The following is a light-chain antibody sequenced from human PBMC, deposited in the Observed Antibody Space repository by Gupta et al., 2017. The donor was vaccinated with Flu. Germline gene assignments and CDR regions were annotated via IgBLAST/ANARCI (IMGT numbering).Light chain of an antibody. Sequence: QYALTPPPAASWSPCQSVTLSCTGTSSDVGGYNYVTCDQQHPANDPNLMIYEVSHRPAGAPGRFSGSKSGNTASLTVSVRTEEEEADYYGPADAGSNGVVFGPGTKVTVL. CDR3: PADAGSNGVV. V-gene: IGLV2-8*01. CDR2: EVS. J-gene: IGLJ1*01. CDR1: SSDVGGYNY.